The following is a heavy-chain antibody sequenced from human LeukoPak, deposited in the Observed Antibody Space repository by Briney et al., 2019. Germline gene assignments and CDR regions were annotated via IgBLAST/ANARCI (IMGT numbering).Heavy chain of an antibody. CDR2: INHSGST. Sequence: SETLSLTCAVYGGSFSGYYWSWIRQPPGKGLEWIGEINHSGSTNYNPSLKSRVTISVDTSKNQFSLKLSSVTAADTAVYYCARLGMVRGRGRFDPWGQGTLVTVSS. J-gene: IGHJ5*02. CDR1: GGSFSGYY. V-gene: IGHV4-34*01. D-gene: IGHD3-10*01. CDR3: ARLGMVRGRGRFDP.